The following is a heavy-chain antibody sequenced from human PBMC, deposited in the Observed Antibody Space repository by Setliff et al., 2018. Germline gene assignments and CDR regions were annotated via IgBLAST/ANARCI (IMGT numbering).Heavy chain of an antibody. D-gene: IGHD6-6*01. Sequence: GSLRLSCAASGFSFSSYTMNWVRQAPGKGLEYVASIKHDGSEKYYVDSVRGRFTISRDNAKNSLYLQMDSLRDEDTAVYYCARWRSSSPDDFWGQGTLVTVSS. CDR2: IKHDGSEK. V-gene: IGHV3-7*01. CDR1: GFSFSSYT. CDR3: ARWRSSSPDDF. J-gene: IGHJ4*02.